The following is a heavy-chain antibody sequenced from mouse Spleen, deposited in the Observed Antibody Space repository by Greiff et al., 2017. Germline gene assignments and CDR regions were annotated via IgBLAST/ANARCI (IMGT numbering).Heavy chain of an antibody. J-gene: IGHJ2*01. Sequence: EVQVVESGAELVRPGASVKLSCTASGFNIKDDYMHWVKQRPEQGLEWIGWIDPENGDTEYASKFQGKATITADTSSNTAYLQLSSLTSEDTAVYYCTTGDYYDGSYNYWGQGTTLTVSS. V-gene: IGHV14-4*01. D-gene: IGHD1-1*01. CDR3: TTGDYYDGSYNY. CDR2: IDPENGDT. CDR1: GFNIKDDY.